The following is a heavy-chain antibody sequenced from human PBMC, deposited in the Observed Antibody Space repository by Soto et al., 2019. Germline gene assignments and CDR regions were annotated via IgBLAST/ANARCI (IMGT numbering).Heavy chain of an antibody. CDR2: ISYDGSKK. Sequence: QVQLVESGGGVVQPGRSLRLSCAASGFTFSSYGMHWVRQAPGKGLEWVAVISYDGSKKYYADSVKGRFTISRDNSKNTLYLQMNSLRAEDTAVYYCAKILQLGDYAYYYYGMDVWGQGTTVTVSS. CDR1: GFTFSSYG. V-gene: IGHV3-30*18. CDR3: AKILQLGDYAYYYYGMDV. D-gene: IGHD4-17*01. J-gene: IGHJ6*02.